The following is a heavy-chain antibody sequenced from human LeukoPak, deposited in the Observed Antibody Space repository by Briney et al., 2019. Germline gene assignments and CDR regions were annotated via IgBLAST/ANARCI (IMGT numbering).Heavy chain of an antibody. CDR2: IYHSGST. J-gene: IGHJ4*02. CDR3: TTQNYYDSSGYYYDPFDY. CDR1: GYSISSGYY. Sequence: SETLSLTCTVSGYSISSGYYWGWIRQPPGKGLEWIGSIYHSGSTYYNPSLKSRVTISVDTSKNQFSLKLSSVTAADTAVYYCTTQNYYDSSGYYYDPFDYWGQGTLVTVSS. D-gene: IGHD3-22*01. V-gene: IGHV4-38-2*02.